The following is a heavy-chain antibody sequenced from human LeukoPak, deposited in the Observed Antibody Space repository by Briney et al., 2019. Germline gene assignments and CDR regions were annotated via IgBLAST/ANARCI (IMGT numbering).Heavy chain of an antibody. CDR1: GFTFSSYW. CDR3: AKDGKYSSGWPGGY. Sequence: GGSLRLSCAASGFTFSSYWMHWVRQAPGKGLVWVSRINSDGSSTSYADSVKGRFTISRDNSKNTLYLQMNSLRAEDTAVYYCAKDGKYSSGWPGGYWGQGTLVTVSS. J-gene: IGHJ4*02. V-gene: IGHV3-74*01. CDR2: INSDGSST. D-gene: IGHD6-19*01.